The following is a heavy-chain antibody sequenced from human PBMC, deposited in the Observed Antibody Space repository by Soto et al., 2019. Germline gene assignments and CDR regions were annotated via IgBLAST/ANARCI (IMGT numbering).Heavy chain of an antibody. Sequence: SETLSLTCTVSGGSISSSSYYWGWIRQPPGKGLEWIGSIYYSGSTYYNPSLKSRVTISVDTSKNQFSLKLSSVTAADTAVYYCARENRKEPYYYYYYGMDVWGQGTTVTVSS. V-gene: IGHV4-39*02. CDR2: IYYSGST. D-gene: IGHD1-1*01. J-gene: IGHJ6*02. CDR3: ARENRKEPYYYYYYGMDV. CDR1: GGSISSSSYY.